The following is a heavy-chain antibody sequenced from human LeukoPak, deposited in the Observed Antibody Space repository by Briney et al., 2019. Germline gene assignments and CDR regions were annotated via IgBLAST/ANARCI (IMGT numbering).Heavy chain of an antibody. CDR1: GFSFSKFA. Sequence: PGGSLRLSCAAPGFSFSKFAMHWVRQAPGRGLESVSGISYNGDGTYYANSVKGRFTISRDNSKKTLYLQLGSLRVEDMGVYYVSSGHYVRGYAYQVYFYYMDVWGKGTAVTVSS. V-gene: IGHV3-64*01. J-gene: IGHJ6*03. D-gene: IGHD3-3*01. CDR2: ISYNGDGT. CDR3: SSGHYVRGYAYQVYFYYMDV.